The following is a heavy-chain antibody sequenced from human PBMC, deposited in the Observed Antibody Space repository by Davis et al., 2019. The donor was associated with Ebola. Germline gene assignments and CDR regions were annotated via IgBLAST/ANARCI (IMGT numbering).Heavy chain of an antibody. CDR1: GGSFSGYY. CDR3: ARGARYSSGWFDY. CDR2: IIHSRRT. Sequence: MPSETLSLTCAVYGGSFSGYYWSWIRQPPGKGLEWIGEIIHSRRTNYNPSLKSRVTISVDTSNNQFSLKVSSLTAADTAVYYCARGARYSSGWFDYWGQGALVTVSS. J-gene: IGHJ5*01. V-gene: IGHV4-34*01. D-gene: IGHD6-19*01.